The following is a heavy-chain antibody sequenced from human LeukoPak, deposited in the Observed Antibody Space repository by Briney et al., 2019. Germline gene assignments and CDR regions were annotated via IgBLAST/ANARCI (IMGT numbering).Heavy chain of an antibody. J-gene: IGHJ4*02. Sequence: GGSLRLSCAASGFTFNNYAMTWLRQAPGNGLEWVSVINGGSGNSYYADSVKGRFTVSRDNSKNTLYLQMNSLRDEDTAVYYCAKGQGYNYGDSIDYWGQGTLVTVSS. D-gene: IGHD5-18*01. CDR3: AKGQGYNYGDSIDY. V-gene: IGHV3-23*01. CDR2: INGGSGNS. CDR1: GFTFNNYA.